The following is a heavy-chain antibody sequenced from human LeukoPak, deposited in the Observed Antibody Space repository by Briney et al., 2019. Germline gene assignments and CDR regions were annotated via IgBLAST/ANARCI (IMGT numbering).Heavy chain of an antibody. CDR3: AKQTWGFGALSGYFDY. J-gene: IGHJ4*02. CDR2: ISYDGSNK. V-gene: IGHV3-30*04. D-gene: IGHD3-10*01. Sequence: GGALRLSCAASGFTFSNYALHWVRQAPGKGLEGVAVISYDGSNKFYADSVRGRFTISRDNSKNTLFLQMHSLRPEDTAVYYCAKQTWGFGALSGYFDYWGQGTLVTVSS. CDR1: GFTFSNYA.